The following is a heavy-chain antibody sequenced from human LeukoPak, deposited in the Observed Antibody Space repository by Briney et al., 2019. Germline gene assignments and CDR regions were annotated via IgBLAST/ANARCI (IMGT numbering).Heavy chain of an antibody. CDR2: IYTSGST. V-gene: IGHV4-61*02. Sequence: SSETLSLTCTVSGGSISSGSYYWSWIRQPAGKGPEWIGRIYTSGSTNYDPSLKSRVTISVDTSKNQFSLKLSSVTAADTAVYYCARGGYCGGDCYFYYWGQGTLVTVSS. J-gene: IGHJ4*02. CDR3: ARGGYCGGDCYFYY. CDR1: GGSISSGSYY. D-gene: IGHD2-21*02.